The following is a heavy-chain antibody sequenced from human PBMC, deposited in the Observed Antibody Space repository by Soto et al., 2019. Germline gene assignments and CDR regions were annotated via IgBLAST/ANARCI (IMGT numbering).Heavy chain of an antibody. CDR1: NGSVSGGNYL. J-gene: IGHJ6*01. CDR3: ARDRPLHPSDHNYGMDV. V-gene: IGHV4-61*03. Sequence: PSETLCLTCTVSNGSVSGGNYLWSWVRQSSGKGLEWIGNMYYSGSTNNNSSLKSRVTISVDTSKNHFSLKLRSVTADDTAVYYCARDRPLHPSDHNYGMDVWGQGITV. CDR2: MYYSGST. D-gene: IGHD2-15*01.